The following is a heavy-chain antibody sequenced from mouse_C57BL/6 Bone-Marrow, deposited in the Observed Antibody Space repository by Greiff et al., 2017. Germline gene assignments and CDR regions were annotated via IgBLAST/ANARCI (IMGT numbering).Heavy chain of an antibody. V-gene: IGHV1-81*01. CDR3: ARYYGRGGYFDV. J-gene: IGHJ1*03. CDR1: GYTFTSYG. Sequence: QVQLQQSGAELARPGASVKLSCKASGYTFTSYGISWVKQRTGQGLEWIGEIYPRSGNTYYNEKFKGKATLTADKSSSTAYMELRSLTSEDSAVYFCARYYGRGGYFDVWGTGTTVTVSS. D-gene: IGHD1-1*01. CDR2: IYPRSGNT.